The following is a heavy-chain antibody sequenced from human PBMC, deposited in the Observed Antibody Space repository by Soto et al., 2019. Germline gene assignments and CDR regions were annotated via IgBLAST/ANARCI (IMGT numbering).Heavy chain of an antibody. CDR2: ISYDGSNK. CDR1: GFTFSSYG. V-gene: IGHV3-30*18. CDR3: AKNRQWREYHFDY. D-gene: IGHD2-2*01. Sequence: QVQLVESGGGVVQPGRSLRLSCAASGFTFSSYGMHWVRQAPGKGLEWVAVISYDGSNKYYADSVKGRFTISRDNSKNTLYLQMNSLRAEDTAVYYCAKNRQWREYHFDYWGQGTLVTVSS. J-gene: IGHJ4*02.